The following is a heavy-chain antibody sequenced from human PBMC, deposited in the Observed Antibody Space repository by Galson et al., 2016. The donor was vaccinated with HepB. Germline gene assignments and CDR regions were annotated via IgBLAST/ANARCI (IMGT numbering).Heavy chain of an antibody. V-gene: IGHV3-48*01. CDR2: ARGDTDTV. J-gene: IGHJ3*02. Sequence: SLRLSCAASGFSFSAYAMNWVRQTPGKGLEWISHARGDTDTVTYADSVKGRFTISRDNAKSSLFLQMNSLGAEDTAVYYCVRDDQWAFDIWGQGTMVTVAS. CDR3: VRDDQWAFDI. D-gene: IGHD6-19*01. CDR1: GFSFSAYA.